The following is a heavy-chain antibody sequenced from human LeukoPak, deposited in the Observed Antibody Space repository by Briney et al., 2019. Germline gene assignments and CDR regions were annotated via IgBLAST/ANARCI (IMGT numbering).Heavy chain of an antibody. V-gene: IGHV3-30*18. CDR2: ISYDGSNK. CDR3: AKLAAYDVDY. CDR1: GFTFSSYG. D-gene: IGHD5-12*01. J-gene: IGHJ4*02. Sequence: PGRSLRLSCAASGFTFSSYGMHWVRQAPGKGLEWVAVISYDGSNKYYADSVKGRFTISRDNPKNTLYLQMNSLRAEDTAVYYCAKLAAYDVDYWGQGTLVTVSS.